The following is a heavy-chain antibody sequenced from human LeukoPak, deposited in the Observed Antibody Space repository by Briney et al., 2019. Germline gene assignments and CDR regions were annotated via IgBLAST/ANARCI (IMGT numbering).Heavy chain of an antibody. CDR2: VLHNGAT. V-gene: IGHV4-34*12. CDR3: ARGPAAIHP. J-gene: IGHJ5*02. CDR1: GYSLTNHF. D-gene: IGHD2-2*01. Sequence: SETLSLTCGVYGYSLTNHFWIWLRQPPGKGLEWIGEVLHNGATNYNPSLKSRVTISVDTSKNQFFLKLSSVTAADTAAYYCARGPAAIHPWGQGTLVTVCS.